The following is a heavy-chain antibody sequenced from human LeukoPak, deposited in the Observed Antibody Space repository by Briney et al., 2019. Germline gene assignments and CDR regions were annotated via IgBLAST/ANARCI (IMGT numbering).Heavy chain of an antibody. V-gene: IGHV4-59*12. CDR3: ARGAVDGQQRTKFDY. D-gene: IGHD6-13*01. J-gene: IGHJ4*02. CDR2: IYYSGST. CDR1: GGSISSYY. Sequence: PSETLSLTCTVSGGSISSYYWSWIRQPPGKGLEWIGYIYYSGSTNYNPSLKSRVTISVDTSKNQFSLKLSSVTAADTAVYYCARGAVDGQQRTKFDYWGQGTLVTVSS.